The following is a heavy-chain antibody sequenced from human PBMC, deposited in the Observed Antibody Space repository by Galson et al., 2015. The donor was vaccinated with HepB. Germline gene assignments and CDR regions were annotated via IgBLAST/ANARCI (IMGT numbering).Heavy chain of an antibody. CDR1: GFTFSSYA. CDR3: AKEVGSYYYGSGSHFDY. D-gene: IGHD3-10*01. CDR2: ISGSGGST. V-gene: IGHV3-23*01. Sequence: SLRLSCAASGFTFSSYAMSWVRQAPGKGLEWVSAISGSGGSTYYADSVKGRFTISRDNSKNTLYLQMNSLRAEDTAVYYCAKEVGSYYYGSGSHFDYWGQGTLVTVSS. J-gene: IGHJ4*02.